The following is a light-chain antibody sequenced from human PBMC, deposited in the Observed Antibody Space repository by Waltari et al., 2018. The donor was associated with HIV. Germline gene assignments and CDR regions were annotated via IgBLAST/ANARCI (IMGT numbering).Light chain of an antibody. V-gene: IGLV2-14*01. Sequence: QFALTQPASVSGSPGQSITTCCTGSSRAIGYYHYASLYQQHPGKAPKLIIYEVSNRPSGISSRFSGSKSGNTASLTISGLQAEDEADYFCSSLTNSATLSVLFGGGTQLTVL. J-gene: IGLJ3*02. CDR2: EVS. CDR3: SSLTNSATLSVL. CDR1: SRAIGYYHY.